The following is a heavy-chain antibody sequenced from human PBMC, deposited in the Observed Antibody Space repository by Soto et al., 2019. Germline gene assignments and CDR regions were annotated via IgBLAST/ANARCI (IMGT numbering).Heavy chain of an antibody. Sequence: EVQLVESGGGLVQPGGSLRLSCEASAFTLSSYWMSWVRQAPGKGLEWVFNIKPDGSEKYYVHSVKGRFTISRDNTKNSLYLQTNTLSPENTSIYYCARDDEFGFDMWGQWTLVPVSS. J-gene: IGHJ3*02. CDR3: ARDDEFGFDM. V-gene: IGHV3-7*01. CDR1: AFTLSSYW. CDR2: IKPDGSEK. D-gene: IGHD3-16*01.